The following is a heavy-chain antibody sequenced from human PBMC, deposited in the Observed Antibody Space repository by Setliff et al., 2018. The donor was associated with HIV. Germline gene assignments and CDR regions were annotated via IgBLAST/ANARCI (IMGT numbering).Heavy chain of an antibody. D-gene: IGHD1-26*01. V-gene: IGHV3-48*03. CDR3: AKDRSGSYSFARD. CDR1: GFTFSTHE. Sequence: PGGSLRLSCAASGFTFSTHEMNWVRQAPGKGLEWVSYITASSNTIYYADSVKGRFTISRDNAKNSLYLQMNSLRAEDTAVYYCAKDRSGSYSFARDWGQGTLVTVS. J-gene: IGHJ4*02. CDR2: ITASSNTI.